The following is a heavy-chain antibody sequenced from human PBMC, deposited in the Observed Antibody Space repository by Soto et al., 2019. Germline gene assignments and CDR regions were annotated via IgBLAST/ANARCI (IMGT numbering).Heavy chain of an antibody. CDR3: ASCELGGFGELFRGSRADYYYYYGMDG. CDR1: GFTFSSYG. CDR2: IWYDGSNK. V-gene: IGHV3-33*01. Sequence: HPGGSLRLSCAASGFTFSSYGMHWVRQAPGKGLEWVAVIWYDGSNKYYADSVKGRFTISRDNSKNTLYLQMNSLRAEDTAVYYCASCELGGFGELFRGSRADYYYYYGMDGWGQGTTVTVSS. D-gene: IGHD3-10*01. J-gene: IGHJ6*02.